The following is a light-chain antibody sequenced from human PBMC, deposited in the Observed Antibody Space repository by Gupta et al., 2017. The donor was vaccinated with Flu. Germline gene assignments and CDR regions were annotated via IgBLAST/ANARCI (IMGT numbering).Light chain of an antibody. CDR2: TSS. CDR3: QQSYEIPYT. V-gene: IGKV1-39*01. J-gene: IGKJ2*01. Sequence: SSLSASIGDSVTITCRASQSISRTYLNWYQQKPGKAPELLIYTSSSLQSGVPSRFSGSGSGTDFTLTISSLQPEDFATYYCQQSYEIPYTFGQGTKLE. CDR1: QSISRTY.